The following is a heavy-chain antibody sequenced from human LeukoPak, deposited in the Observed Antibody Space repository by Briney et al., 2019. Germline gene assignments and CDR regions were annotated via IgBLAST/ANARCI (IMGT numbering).Heavy chain of an antibody. CDR3: ASGGRGRWLQFVHFDY. Sequence: SETLSLTCAVYGGSFSGYYWSWIRQPPGKGLEWIGEINHSGSTNYNPSLKSRVTISVDTSKNQFSLKLSSVTAADTAVYYCASGGRGRWLQFVHFDYWGQGTLVTVSS. CDR1: GGSFSGYY. D-gene: IGHD5-24*01. J-gene: IGHJ4*02. CDR2: INHSGST. V-gene: IGHV4-34*01.